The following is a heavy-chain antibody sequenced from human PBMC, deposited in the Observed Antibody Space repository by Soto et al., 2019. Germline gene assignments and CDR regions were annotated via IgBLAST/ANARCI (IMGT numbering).Heavy chain of an antibody. D-gene: IGHD3-3*01. J-gene: IGHJ4*02. CDR1: GFTFSSYW. V-gene: IGHV3-7*01. CDR2: IKEDGSDM. Sequence: EVQLVKSGGGLVQPGGSLRLSCAASGFTFSSYWMSWVRQAPGKGLEWVANIKEDGSDMYYVDSVKGRFTISRDNAKNSLYLQMNSLRAEDTAVYYCATEVWVYYDFWSGYSDFWGQGTLVTVSS. CDR3: ATEVWVYYDFWSGYSDF.